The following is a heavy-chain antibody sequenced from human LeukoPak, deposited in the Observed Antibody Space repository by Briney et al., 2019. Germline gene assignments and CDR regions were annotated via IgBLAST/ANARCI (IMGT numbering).Heavy chain of an antibody. D-gene: IGHD5-12*01. Sequence: SVKVSCKASGGTFSSYAISWVRQAPGQGLEWMGGIIPIFGTANYAQKFQGRVTITADKSTSTAYMQLSSLRSEDTAVYYCARDRGYSGYDPFDYWGQGTLVTVSS. V-gene: IGHV1-69*06. CDR3: ARDRGYSGYDPFDY. CDR1: GGTFSSYA. J-gene: IGHJ4*02. CDR2: IIPIFGTA.